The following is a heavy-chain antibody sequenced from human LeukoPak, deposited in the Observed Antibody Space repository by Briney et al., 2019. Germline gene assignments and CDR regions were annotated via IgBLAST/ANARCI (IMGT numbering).Heavy chain of an antibody. CDR1: GGSISSYC. D-gene: IGHD3-22*01. CDR2: IYYSGST. V-gene: IGHV4-59*08. Sequence: SETLSLTCTVSGGSISSYCWSWIRQPPGKGLEWIGYIYYSGSTNYNPSLKSRVTISVDTSKNQFSLKLSSVTAADTAVYYCARHGFYHSNGYYGYWGQGTLVTVSS. J-gene: IGHJ4*02. CDR3: ARHGFYHSNGYYGY.